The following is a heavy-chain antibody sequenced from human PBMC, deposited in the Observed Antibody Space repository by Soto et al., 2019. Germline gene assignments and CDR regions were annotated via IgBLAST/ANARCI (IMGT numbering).Heavy chain of an antibody. CDR3: AKDSRYFDWLVGWFDP. CDR2: ISWNSGSI. V-gene: IGHV3-9*01. CDR1: EFTFGDYA. D-gene: IGHD3-9*01. J-gene: IGHJ5*02. Sequence: GGSLRLSCAASEFTFGDYAMHWVRQAPGKGLEWVSGISWNSGSIGYADSVKGRFTISRDNAKNSLYLQMNSLRAEDTALYYCAKDSRYFDWLVGWFDPWGQGTLVTVSS.